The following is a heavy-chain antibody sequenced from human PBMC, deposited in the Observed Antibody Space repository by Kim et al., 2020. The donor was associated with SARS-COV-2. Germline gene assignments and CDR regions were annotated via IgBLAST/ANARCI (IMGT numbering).Heavy chain of an antibody. Sequence: GGSLRLSCAASGFTFSSYAMSWVRQAPGKGLEWVSVIYSGGSSTYYADSVKGRFTISRDNSKNTLYLQMNSLRAEDTAVYYCAKDCTNGVCYSLWGQGTLVTVSS. V-gene: IGHV3-23*03. D-gene: IGHD2-8*01. CDR1: GFTFSSYA. CDR2: IYSGGSST. J-gene: IGHJ4*02. CDR3: AKDCTNGVCYSL.